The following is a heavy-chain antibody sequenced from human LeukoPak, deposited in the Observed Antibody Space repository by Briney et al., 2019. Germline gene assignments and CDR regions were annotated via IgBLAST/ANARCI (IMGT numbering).Heavy chain of an antibody. J-gene: IGHJ4*02. D-gene: IGHD6-6*01. Sequence: GGSLRLSCAASGFTFSSYAMSWVRQAPGKGLEWVSAISCSGGSTYYADSVKGRFTISRDNSKNTLYLQMNSLRAEDTAVYYCAKDPSPLTDSYYFDYWGQGTLVTVSS. CDR3: AKDPSPLTDSYYFDY. V-gene: IGHV3-23*01. CDR2: ISCSGGST. CDR1: GFTFSSYA.